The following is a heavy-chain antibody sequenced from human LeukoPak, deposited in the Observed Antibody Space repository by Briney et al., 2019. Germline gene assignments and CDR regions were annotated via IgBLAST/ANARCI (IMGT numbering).Heavy chain of an antibody. V-gene: IGHV4-34*01. CDR3: ARMQQHGLDY. CDR2: INHSGST. CDR1: GGSFSGYY. D-gene: IGHD6-13*01. J-gene: IGHJ4*02. Sequence: PSETLSLTCAVYGGSFSGYYWSWIRQPPGKGLEWIGEINHSGSTNYNPSLKSRVTISVDTSKNQFSLKLSSVTAADTAVYYCARMQQHGLDYWGQGTLVTVSS.